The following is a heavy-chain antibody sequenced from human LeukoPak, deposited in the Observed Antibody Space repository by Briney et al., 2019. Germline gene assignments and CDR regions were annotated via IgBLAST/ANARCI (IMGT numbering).Heavy chain of an antibody. J-gene: IGHJ2*01. CDR2: ISGRDGRT. Sequence: GGSLRLSCEVSGLTFYTYAMSWVRQAPGKGLEWVSAISGRDGRTYYSDSVKGRFTISRDNSQNTLYLQINSLRAEDTAVYYCAKVKEVVTIYWYFDLWGRGTLVTVSS. D-gene: IGHD3-3*01. CDR1: GLTFYTYA. V-gene: IGHV3-23*01. CDR3: AKVKEVVTIYWYFDL.